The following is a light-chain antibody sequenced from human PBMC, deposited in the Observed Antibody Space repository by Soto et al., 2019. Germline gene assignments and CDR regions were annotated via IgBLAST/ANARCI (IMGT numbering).Light chain of an antibody. Sequence: QSVLTQPPSASGSPGQSVAISCTGTSSDVGGYNYVSWYQQHPGKAPKLMIYEVNKRPSGAPDRFSGSKSGNTASLAVSGLQAEDEADYYCAAWDDSLTSHVFGVGTKVTVL. V-gene: IGLV2-8*01. CDR3: AAWDDSLTSHV. CDR2: EVN. CDR1: SSDVGGYNY. J-gene: IGLJ1*01.